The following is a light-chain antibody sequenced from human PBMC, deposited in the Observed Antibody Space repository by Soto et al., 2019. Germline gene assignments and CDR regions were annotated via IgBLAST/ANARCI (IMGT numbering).Light chain of an antibody. Sequence: EIVLTQSPATLSLSPGERATLSCRASQSVGSRYLGWYQQKPGPAPRLLMYGVSSRASGIPARFSGSGSGTDFTLTINRLEPEEFAGYYCQQYVGSHWTVGQGIKVEIK. J-gene: IGKJ1*01. CDR1: QSVGSRY. V-gene: IGKV3-20*01. CDR3: QQYVGSHWT. CDR2: GVS.